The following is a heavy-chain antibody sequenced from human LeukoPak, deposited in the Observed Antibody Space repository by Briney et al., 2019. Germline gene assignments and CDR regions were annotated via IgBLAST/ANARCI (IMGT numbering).Heavy chain of an antibody. J-gene: IGHJ4*02. CDR1: GGSISSGSYY. CDR2: IYYSGST. D-gene: IGHD3-3*01. CDR3: AGRITIFGVVIPSFDY. V-gene: IGHV4-39*01. Sequence: SEALSLTCTVSGGSISSGSYYWGWIRQPPGKGLEWIGSIYYSGSTYYNPSLKSRVTISVDTSKNQFSLKLSSVTAADTAVYYCAGRITIFGVVIPSFDYWGQGTLVTVSS.